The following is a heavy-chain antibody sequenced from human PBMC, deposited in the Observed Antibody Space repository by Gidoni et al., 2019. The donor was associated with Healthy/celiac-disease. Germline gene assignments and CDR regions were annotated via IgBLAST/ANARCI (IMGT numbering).Heavy chain of an antibody. D-gene: IGHD5-18*01. Sequence: REWLAHIFSNDEKSYSTSLKSRLTISKDTSKSQVVLTMTNMDPVDTATYYCARIQLWLRGAFAIWGQGTMVTVSS. CDR3: ARIQLWLRGAFAI. CDR2: IFSNDEK. J-gene: IGHJ3*02. V-gene: IGHV2-26*01.